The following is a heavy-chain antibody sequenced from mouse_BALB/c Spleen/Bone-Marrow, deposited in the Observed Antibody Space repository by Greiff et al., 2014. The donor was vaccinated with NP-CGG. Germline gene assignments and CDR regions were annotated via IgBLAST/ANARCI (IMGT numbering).Heavy chain of an antibody. CDR1: GFAFSSYD. CDR2: ISHGGGTT. CDR3: TRHGGYYPYYYAMDY. J-gene: IGHJ4*01. Sequence: LQQSGGGLVKPGGSLKLSCAAFGFAFSSYDISWVRQTPEKRLEWVAYISHGGGTTYYSDTVKGRFTISRDNAKNTLYLQMSSLKSEDTAIYYCTRHGGYYPYYYAMDYWGQGTSVTVSS. D-gene: IGHD2-3*01. V-gene: IGHV5-12-1*01.